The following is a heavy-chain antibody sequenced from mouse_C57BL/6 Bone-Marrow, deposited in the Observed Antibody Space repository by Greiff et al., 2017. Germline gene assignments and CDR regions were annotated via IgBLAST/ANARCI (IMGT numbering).Heavy chain of an antibody. CDR2: INPYNGGT. D-gene: IGHD1-1*01. CDR3: ARLLRSYFDY. Sequence: EVQLQQSGPVLVKPGASVKMSCKASGYTFTDYYMNWVKQSHGKSLEWVGVINPYNGGTSYNQKFKGQATLTVDKSASTAYMELNSLTSEDSAVYYCARLLRSYFDYWGQGTTLTVSS. J-gene: IGHJ2*01. V-gene: IGHV1-19*01. CDR1: GYTFTDYY.